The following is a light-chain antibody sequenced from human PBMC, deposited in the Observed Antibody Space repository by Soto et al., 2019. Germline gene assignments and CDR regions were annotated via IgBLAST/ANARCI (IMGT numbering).Light chain of an antibody. J-gene: IGKJ1*01. Sequence: DIQMTQSPSSLSASVGDRVTITCQASQDISNYLNWYQQKPGKAPKLLIYDASNLESGVPSRFSGSGSGTDFTFTISSLQPEDIATFCCQQYDDLPTWTFGQGTKVDIK. CDR1: QDISNY. CDR2: DAS. V-gene: IGKV1-33*01. CDR3: QQYDDLPTWT.